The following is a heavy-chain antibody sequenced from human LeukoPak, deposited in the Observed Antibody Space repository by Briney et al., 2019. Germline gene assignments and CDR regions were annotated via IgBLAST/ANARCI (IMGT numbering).Heavy chain of an antibody. CDR2: MNPNSGNT. Sequence: GASVKVSCKASGYTFTGYYMHWVRQAPGQGLEWMGWMNPNSGNTGYAQKFQGRVTMTRNTSISTAYMELSSLRSEDTAVYYCARRDYYDSSGYYSHSGWFDPWGQGTLVTVSS. CDR3: ARRDYYDSSGYYSHSGWFDP. CDR1: GYTFTGYY. D-gene: IGHD3-22*01. V-gene: IGHV1-8*02. J-gene: IGHJ5*02.